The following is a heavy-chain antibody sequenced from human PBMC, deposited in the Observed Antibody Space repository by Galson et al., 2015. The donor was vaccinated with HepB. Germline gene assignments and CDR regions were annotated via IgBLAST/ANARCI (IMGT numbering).Heavy chain of an antibody. CDR1: GGSFSGYY. V-gene: IGHV4-34*10. D-gene: IGHD1-26*01. Sequence: QLQLQESGSGLVKPSETLSLTCAVYGGSFSGYYWSWIRQPPGKGLEWIGEINHSGSTNYNPSLKSRVTISVDTSKNQFSLKLTSVTAADTAIYYCASNLGPSQWEVRVYWGQGTLVTVSS. CDR2: INHSGST. J-gene: IGHJ4*02. CDR3: ASNLGPSQWEVRVY.